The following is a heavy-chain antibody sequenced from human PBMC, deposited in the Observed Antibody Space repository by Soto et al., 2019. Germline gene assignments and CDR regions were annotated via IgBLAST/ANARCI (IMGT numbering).Heavy chain of an antibody. CDR1: GYTFMNFF. D-gene: IGHD2-21*01. CDR2: INPSSGDT. Sequence: GASVKVSCKASGYTFMNFFIQWVRQAPGQGLEWMGWINPSSGDTQYVEKFQDRVTMTRDASISTAHMELRRLTTDDTAVYYCVRGLRWRDLDFWGQGTTVTSPQ. J-gene: IGHJ4*02. V-gene: IGHV1-2*02. CDR3: VRGLRWRDLDF.